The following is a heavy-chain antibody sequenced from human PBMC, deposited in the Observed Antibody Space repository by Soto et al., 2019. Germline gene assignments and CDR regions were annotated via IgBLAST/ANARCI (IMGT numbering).Heavy chain of an antibody. CDR1: GGSIRDYF. J-gene: IGHJ6*02. CDR3: ARDRKLVLPDNSYYYGMDV. Sequence: SETLSLTCSVSGGSIRDYFWTWIRQPPGRGLEWIGYISSSGTISYNSSLKSRVTISLDTSRNHFSLKLSSVTAADTAVYFCARDRKLVLPDNSYYYGMDVWGQRTTVTVSS. CDR2: ISSSGTI. D-gene: IGHD1-7*01. V-gene: IGHV4-59*01.